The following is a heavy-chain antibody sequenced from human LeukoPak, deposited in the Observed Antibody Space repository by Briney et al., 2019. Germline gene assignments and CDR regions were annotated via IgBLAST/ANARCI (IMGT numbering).Heavy chain of an antibody. V-gene: IGHV1-2*02. Sequence: ASVKVSCKASGYTFTDFYMHLLRQAPGQGLEWMGWINPKSGGTRYAQRFQGRVTMTRDTSISTSYMEVSRLIYDDTAVYYCAREAGDNAHDVWGQGTMVTVSS. CDR2: INPKSGGT. CDR1: GYTFTDFY. J-gene: IGHJ3*01. CDR3: AREAGDNAHDV. D-gene: IGHD2-21*01.